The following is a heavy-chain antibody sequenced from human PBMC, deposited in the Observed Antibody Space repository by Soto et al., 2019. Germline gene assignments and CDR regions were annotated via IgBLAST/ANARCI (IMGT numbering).Heavy chain of an antibody. CDR2: IYYSGST. Sequence: PSETLSLTCTVSGGSISSYYCSWIRQPPGKGLEWIGYIYYSGSTNYNPSLKSRVTISVDTSKNQFSLKLSSVTAADTAVYYCARHWELLSYFDYWGQGTLVTVSS. CDR1: GGSISSYY. J-gene: IGHJ4*02. D-gene: IGHD1-26*01. CDR3: ARHWELLSYFDY. V-gene: IGHV4-59*01.